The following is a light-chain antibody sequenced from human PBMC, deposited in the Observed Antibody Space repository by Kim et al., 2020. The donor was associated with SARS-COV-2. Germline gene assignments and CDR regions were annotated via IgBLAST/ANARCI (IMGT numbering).Light chain of an antibody. Sequence: IQMTQSPSILSASVGDRVTITCRASQAISNWLAWYQQQPGKAPKVLIYAASTLVGGVPSRFSGGGSGTEFTLTINSLQPDDFATYYCQLYNGPFGQGTKLEI. CDR3: QLYNGP. CDR2: AAS. CDR1: QAISNW. V-gene: IGKV1-5*01. J-gene: IGKJ2*01.